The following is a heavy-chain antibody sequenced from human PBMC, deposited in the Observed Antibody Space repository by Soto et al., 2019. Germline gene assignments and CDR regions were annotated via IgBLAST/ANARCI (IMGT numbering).Heavy chain of an antibody. CDR1: GSSFSNFY. V-gene: IGHV4-4*07. CDR2: IYTSGAT. D-gene: IGHD1-1*01. J-gene: IGHJ4*02. Sequence: QVQLQESGPRLVKPSETLSLTCSVSGSSFSNFYWSWIRQPAGKGLEWIGRIYTSGATSYNPSLKIRVTMSVDTSQTQMSLSVRSVTAADTSVYFCARGGIQLSYAFDYWGPGILVTVSS. CDR3: ARGGIQLSYAFDY.